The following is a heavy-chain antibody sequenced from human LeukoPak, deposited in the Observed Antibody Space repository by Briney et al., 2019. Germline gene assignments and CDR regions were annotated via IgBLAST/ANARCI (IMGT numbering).Heavy chain of an antibody. Sequence: SETLSLTCAVYGGSFSGYYWSWIRQPPGKGLEWIGEINHSGSTSYNPSLKSRVTISVDTSKNQFSLKLSSVTAADTAVYYCATIAAAGTRAFDIWGQGTMVTVSS. D-gene: IGHD6-13*01. CDR3: ATIAAAGTRAFDI. CDR2: INHSGST. V-gene: IGHV4-34*01. CDR1: GGSFSGYY. J-gene: IGHJ3*02.